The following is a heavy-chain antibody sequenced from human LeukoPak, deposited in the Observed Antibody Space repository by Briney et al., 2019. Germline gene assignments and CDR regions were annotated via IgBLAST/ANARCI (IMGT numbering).Heavy chain of an antibody. Sequence: GGSLRLSCAASGFTFSSYSMNWVRQAPWKGLEWVSYISSSSSTIYYADSVKGRFTISRDNAENSLYLQMNSLRAEDTAVYYCARGPLWELLRVWGAFDIWGQGTMVTVSS. V-gene: IGHV3-48*04. J-gene: IGHJ3*02. CDR1: GFTFSSYS. D-gene: IGHD1-26*01. CDR2: ISSSSSTI. CDR3: ARGPLWELLRVWGAFDI.